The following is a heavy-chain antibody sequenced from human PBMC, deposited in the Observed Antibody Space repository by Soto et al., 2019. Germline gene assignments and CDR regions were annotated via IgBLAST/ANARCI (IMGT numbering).Heavy chain of an antibody. V-gene: IGHV3-11*01. Sequence: GGSLRLSCAASGFTFIDYYMSWILQAPWKGLEWVSYISSSGSTIYYADSVKGRFTISRDNAKNSLYLQMNSLRAEDTAVYYCARDFGGDSGYEDWFDPWGQGTLVTVSS. CDR1: GFTFIDYY. D-gene: IGHD5-12*01. CDR3: ARDFGGDSGYEDWFDP. J-gene: IGHJ5*02. CDR2: ISSSGSTI.